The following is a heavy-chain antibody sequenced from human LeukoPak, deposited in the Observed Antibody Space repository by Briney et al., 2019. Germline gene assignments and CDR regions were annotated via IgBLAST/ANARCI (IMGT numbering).Heavy chain of an antibody. CDR2: ISTTGGGT. CDR3: AKRCCGGGFCHCMWDH. D-gene: IGHD2-21*01. V-gene: IGHV3-23*01. Sequence: GGSLRLSCADSGFTFSTYAMSWVRQAPGKGLEWVSSISTTGGGTYYADSVKGRFTISRDNSKNTLYLQMNSLRAEDTAVYYCAKRCCGGGFCHCMWDHWGQGTLVTVSS. J-gene: IGHJ4*02. CDR1: GFTFSTYA.